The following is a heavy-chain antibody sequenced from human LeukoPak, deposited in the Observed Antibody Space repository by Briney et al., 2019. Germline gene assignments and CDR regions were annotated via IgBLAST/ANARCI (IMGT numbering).Heavy chain of an antibody. D-gene: IGHD3-22*01. Sequence: PGGSLRLSCAASGFTFSSYAMNWVRQAPGKGLEWVSAISGGGGSTYYADSVKGRFTISRDNSKNTLYLQMNSLRAEDTAVYYCAKDAEYYDSSGYWGLNYFDDWGQGTLVTVSS. J-gene: IGHJ4*02. CDR2: ISGGGGST. V-gene: IGHV3-23*01. CDR3: AKDAEYYDSSGYWGLNYFDD. CDR1: GFTFSSYA.